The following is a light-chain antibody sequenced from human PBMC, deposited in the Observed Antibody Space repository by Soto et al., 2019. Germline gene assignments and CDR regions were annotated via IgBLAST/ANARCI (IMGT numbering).Light chain of an antibody. CDR2: LGD. Sequence: QSVLTQPPSASSTPGQTVTISCSGSTSNIGTFYVYWYQHLPGTAPKLLIYLGDQRASGVSDRFSGSKSGTSASLAINGLRSDDEAHYYCAAWDDNLNAYVFGSGTKLTV. CDR1: TSNIGTFY. CDR3: AAWDDNLNAYV. V-gene: IGLV1-47*02. J-gene: IGLJ1*01.